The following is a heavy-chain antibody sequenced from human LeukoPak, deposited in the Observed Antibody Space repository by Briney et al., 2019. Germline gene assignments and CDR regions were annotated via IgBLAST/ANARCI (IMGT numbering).Heavy chain of an antibody. J-gene: IGHJ4*02. V-gene: IGHV4-39*01. CDR1: GGSVSDSSYY. Sequence: SETLSLTCTVSGGSVSDSSYYWAWIRQPPGKGLEWIGSIYFSVTTFYTPSLKSRITISVDTSKNQFSLKLSSVTAADTAVYYCARRDIVATISVWGQGILVTVSS. D-gene: IGHD5-12*01. CDR3: ARRDIVATISV. CDR2: IYFSVTT.